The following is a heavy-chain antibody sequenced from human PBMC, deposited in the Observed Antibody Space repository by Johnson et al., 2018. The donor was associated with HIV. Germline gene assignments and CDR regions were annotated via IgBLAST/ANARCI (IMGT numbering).Heavy chain of an antibody. V-gene: IGHV3-66*01. CDR2: IYSGGST. CDR1: GFTVSSNY. J-gene: IGHJ3*02. CDR3: ARGSGSYNFVKGAFDI. D-gene: IGHD1-26*01. Sequence: VQLVESGGGVVQPGGSLRLSCAASGFTVSSNYMSWVRQAPGKGLEWVSVIYSGGSTYYADFVKGRFTISRDNSKNTLYLQMNSLRAEDTAVYYCARGSGSYNFVKGAFDIWGQGTMVTVSS.